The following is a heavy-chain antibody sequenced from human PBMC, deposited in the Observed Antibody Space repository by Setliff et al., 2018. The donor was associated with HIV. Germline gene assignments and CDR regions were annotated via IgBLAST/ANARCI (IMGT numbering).Heavy chain of an antibody. J-gene: IGHJ4*02. Sequence: ASVKVSCKASGYTFTGYHMHWVRQAPGQGLEWMGWIKPDTGGTNYAQKFQGRVTMTRDTSITTAYMELSRLGSDDTAVYYCATDDYGGDSFDNWGQGTLVTVSS. CDR3: ATDDYGGDSFDN. D-gene: IGHD4-17*01. CDR2: IKPDTGGT. CDR1: GYTFTGYH. V-gene: IGHV1-2*02.